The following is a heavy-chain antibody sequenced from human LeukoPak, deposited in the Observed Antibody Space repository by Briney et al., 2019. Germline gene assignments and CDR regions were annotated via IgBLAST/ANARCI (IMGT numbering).Heavy chain of an antibody. CDR3: ARSGLSRFGF. V-gene: IGHV3-23*01. D-gene: IGHD2/OR15-2a*01. Sequence: GGTLRLSCAASGFTFSNYGMNWVRQAPGKGLEWVSAISGSGHNTYYADSVKGRFTISRDNSKNTLYLQMNSLRAEDTAVFYCARSGLSRFGFWGQGTLVTVSS. CDR1: GFTFSNYG. CDR2: ISGSGHNT. J-gene: IGHJ4*02.